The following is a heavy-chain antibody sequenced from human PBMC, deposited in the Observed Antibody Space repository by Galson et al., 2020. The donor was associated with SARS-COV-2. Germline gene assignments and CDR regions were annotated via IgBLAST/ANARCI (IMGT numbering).Heavy chain of an antibody. D-gene: IGHD3-9*01. CDR1: GFTFSSYS. CDR3: AREPHYDILTGTAYGMDV. J-gene: IGHJ6*02. V-gene: IGHV3-21*01. Sequence: GESLKISCAASGFTFSSYSMNWVRQAPGKGLEWVSSISSSSSYIYYADSVKGRFTISRDNAKNSLYLQMNSLRAEDTAVYYCAREPHYDILTGTAYGMDVWGQGTTVTVSS. CDR2: ISSSSSYI.